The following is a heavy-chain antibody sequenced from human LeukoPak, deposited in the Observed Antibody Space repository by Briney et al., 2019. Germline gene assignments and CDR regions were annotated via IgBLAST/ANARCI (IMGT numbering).Heavy chain of an antibody. CDR1: GFTFSSYA. Sequence: PGGSLRLSCAASGFTFSSYAMSWVRQAPGKGLEWVSAISGSGGSTYYADSVKGRFTVSRDNSKNTPYLQMNSLRAEDTAVYYCAKEETITFGGVIVIPGAFDIWGQGTMVTVSS. CDR2: ISGSGGST. CDR3: AKEETITFGGVIVIPGAFDI. V-gene: IGHV3-23*01. D-gene: IGHD3-16*02. J-gene: IGHJ3*02.